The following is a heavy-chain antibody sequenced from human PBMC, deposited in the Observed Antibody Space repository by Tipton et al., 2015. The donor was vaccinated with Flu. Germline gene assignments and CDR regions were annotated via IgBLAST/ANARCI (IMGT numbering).Heavy chain of an antibody. CDR3: ARGVNHAFDF. J-gene: IGHJ4*02. D-gene: IGHD1-14*01. Sequence: TLSLTCAVSGGSISGGAFSRSWIRQPPGKGLEWIGNIYDSGITYYNPSLKSRVTMSLDRSKNQFSLRLSSVTAADTAVYYCARGVNHAFDFWGQGTLVTVSS. V-gene: IGHV4-30-2*01. CDR2: IYDSGIT. CDR1: GGSISGGAFS.